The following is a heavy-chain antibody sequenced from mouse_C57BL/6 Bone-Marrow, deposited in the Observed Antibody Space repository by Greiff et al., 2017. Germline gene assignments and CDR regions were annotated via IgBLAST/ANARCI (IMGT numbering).Heavy chain of an antibody. CDR1: GYTFTDYN. J-gene: IGHJ1*03. CDR3: ARGNYGSSYWYFDV. Sequence: VQLQQSGPELVKPGASVKMSCKASGYTFTDYNMHWVKQSHGKSLEWIGYINPNNGGTSYNQKFKGKATLTVNKSSSTAYMELRSLTSEDSAVYYCARGNYGSSYWYFDVWGTGTTVTVSS. CDR2: INPNNGGT. V-gene: IGHV1-22*01. D-gene: IGHD1-1*01.